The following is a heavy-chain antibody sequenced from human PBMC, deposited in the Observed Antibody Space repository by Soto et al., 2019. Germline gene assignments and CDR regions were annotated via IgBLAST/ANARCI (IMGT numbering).Heavy chain of an antibody. CDR1: GGTFSSYA. V-gene: IGHV1-69*01. D-gene: IGHD2-2*01. CDR3: ARSHSRKPAARGWFDP. J-gene: IGHJ5*02. Sequence: QVQLVQSGAEVKKPGSSVKVSCKASGGTFSSYAISWVRQAPGQGLEWMGGIIPIFGTANYAQKFQGRVTITAGESTSTAYMELGSLRSEDTAVYYCARSHSRKPAARGWFDPWGQGTLVTVSS. CDR2: IIPIFGTA.